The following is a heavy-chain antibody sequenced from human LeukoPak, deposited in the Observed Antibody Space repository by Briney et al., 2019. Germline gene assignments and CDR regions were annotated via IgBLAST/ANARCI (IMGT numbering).Heavy chain of an antibody. Sequence: GGSLRLSCAASGFTFSSYWMSWVRQAPGKGLEWVANIRQEGSEKYYVDSVKGRFTISRDNAKNSLYLQMDSLRADDTAVYYFGRTARGDFFNIGGQGKRVTVSS. CDR2: IRQEGSEK. V-gene: IGHV3-7*01. D-gene: IGHD3-16*01. CDR1: GFTFSSYW. CDR3: GRTARGDFFNI. J-gene: IGHJ3*02.